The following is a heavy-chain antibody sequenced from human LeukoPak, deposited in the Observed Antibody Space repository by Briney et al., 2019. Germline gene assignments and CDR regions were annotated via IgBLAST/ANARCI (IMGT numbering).Heavy chain of an antibody. Sequence: PGGSLRLSCAASGFTVSSNYMSWVRQAPGKGLEWVSVIYSGGSTYYADSVKGRFTISRDNSKNTLYLQMNSLRAEDTAVYYCARGLGSGSYYEYYFDYWGQGTLVTVSS. CDR2: IYSGGST. V-gene: IGHV3-53*01. CDR3: ARGLGSGSYYEYYFDY. J-gene: IGHJ4*02. CDR1: GFTVSSNY. D-gene: IGHD3-10*02.